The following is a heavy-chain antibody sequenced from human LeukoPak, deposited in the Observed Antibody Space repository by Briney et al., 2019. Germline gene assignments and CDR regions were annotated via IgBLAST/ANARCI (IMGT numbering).Heavy chain of an antibody. CDR1: SGSVSSGSYY. V-gene: IGHV4-61*01. CDR3: ATLRSGSCWN. Sequence: SETLSLTCTVSSGSVSSGSYYWSWIRPSPGKGLEWIGNIYYSGSTNYNPSLKSRVTISVDTPKNQFSLKLSSVTAADTAVYYCATLRSGSCWNWGQGTLVNVSS. J-gene: IGHJ4*02. D-gene: IGHD2-15*01. CDR2: IYYSGST.